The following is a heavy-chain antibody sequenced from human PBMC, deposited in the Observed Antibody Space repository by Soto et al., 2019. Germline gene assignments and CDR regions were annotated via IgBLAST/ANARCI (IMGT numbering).Heavy chain of an antibody. CDR3: ARVGGLGERYFDY. Sequence: ASVKVSCKASGGTFSSYAISWVRQAPGQGLEWMGGIIPIFGTANYAQKFQGRVTITADESTSTAYMELSSLRSEDTAVYYCARVGGLGERYFDYSDQGTLVTGST. CDR1: GGTFSSYA. J-gene: IGHJ4*02. D-gene: IGHD2-21*01. V-gene: IGHV1-69*13. CDR2: IIPIFGTA.